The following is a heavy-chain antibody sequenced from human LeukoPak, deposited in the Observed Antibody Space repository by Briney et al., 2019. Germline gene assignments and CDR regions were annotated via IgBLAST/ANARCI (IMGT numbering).Heavy chain of an antibody. Sequence: ASVKVSCKASGYTFTGYYMHWVRQAPGQGLEWMGWINPNSGSTNYAQKFQGRVTMTRDTSISTAYMELSRLRSDDTAVYYCARASTVVTHDDNWFDPWGQGTLVTVSS. CDR1: GYTFTGYY. CDR3: ARASTVVTHDDNWFDP. CDR2: INPNSGST. D-gene: IGHD4-23*01. V-gene: IGHV1-2*02. J-gene: IGHJ5*02.